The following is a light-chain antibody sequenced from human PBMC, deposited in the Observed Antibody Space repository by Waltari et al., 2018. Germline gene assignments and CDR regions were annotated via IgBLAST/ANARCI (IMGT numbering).Light chain of an antibody. CDR3: AAWDDSLSGRV. Sequence: QSVLTQPPSASGTPGQRVTISCSGSRSNIGSNYVYWYQQLPGTAPKLLIYRNNQRPSGVPDRFSGSKSGTSASLAISGLRSEDEADYYWAAWDDSLSGRVFGGGTKVTVL. V-gene: IGLV1-47*01. J-gene: IGLJ3*02. CDR2: RNN. CDR1: RSNIGSNY.